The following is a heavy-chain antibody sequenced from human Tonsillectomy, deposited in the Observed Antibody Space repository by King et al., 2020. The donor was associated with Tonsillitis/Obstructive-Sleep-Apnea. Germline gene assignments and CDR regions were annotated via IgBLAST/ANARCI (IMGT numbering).Heavy chain of an antibody. Sequence: VQLVESGGGVVQPGMSLRLSCAASGFIFSGYGMHWVRQAPGKGLEWVAVIWYDGTNKYYADSVKGRFPISRDNSKNTLYLQMKSLKAEDTAVYYCARDHYSYDSSGKRPWFDPWGQGTLVTVSS. V-gene: IGHV3-33*01. D-gene: IGHD3-22*01. CDR2: IWYDGTNK. CDR3: ARDHYSYDSSGKRPWFDP. J-gene: IGHJ5*02. CDR1: GFIFSGYG.